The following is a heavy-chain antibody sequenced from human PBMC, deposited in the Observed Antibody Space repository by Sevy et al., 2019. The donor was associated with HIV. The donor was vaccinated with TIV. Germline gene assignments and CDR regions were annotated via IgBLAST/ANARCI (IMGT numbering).Heavy chain of an antibody. Sequence: ASVKVSCKVSGKTLSQLSMHWVRQAPGKGLEWLGTFDPEDGETRYAQKLQGRVTMTEDTATDTAYMELRSMRSEDTAIDYCATTKNYYESSGSPFDYWGQGTLVTVSS. V-gene: IGHV1-24*01. CDR3: ATTKNYYESSGSPFDY. D-gene: IGHD3-22*01. J-gene: IGHJ4*02. CDR1: GKTLSQLS. CDR2: FDPEDGET.